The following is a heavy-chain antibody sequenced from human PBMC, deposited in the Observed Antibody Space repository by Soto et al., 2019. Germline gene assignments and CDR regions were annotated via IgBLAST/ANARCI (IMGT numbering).Heavy chain of an antibody. J-gene: IGHJ5*02. CDR1: GGSISSGGDY. CDR3: ARGQANWFDP. CDR2: IYYSGST. V-gene: IGHV4-31*03. Sequence: SETLSLTCTVSGGSISSGGDYWSWIRQHPEKGLEWIGYIYYSGSTYYNPSLKSRVTISEDRSKNQFSLNLSYVTAADTAVYYCARGQANWFDPWGQGTLVTGSS.